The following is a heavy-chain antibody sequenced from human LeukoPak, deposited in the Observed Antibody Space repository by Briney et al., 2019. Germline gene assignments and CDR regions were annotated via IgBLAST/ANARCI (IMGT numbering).Heavy chain of an antibody. CDR3: ARDLRKGSYFDC. D-gene: IGHD3-10*01. CDR2: IWYDGSNK. CDR1: GFTFSTLG. V-gene: IGHV3-33*01. Sequence: GGSLRLSCAASGFTFSTLGMHWVRQAPGKGLEWVALIWYDGSNKYYADSVKGRFTISRDNSKNTLYLQMNSLRVEDTAVYYCARDLRKGSYFDCWGQGTLVTVSS. J-gene: IGHJ4*02.